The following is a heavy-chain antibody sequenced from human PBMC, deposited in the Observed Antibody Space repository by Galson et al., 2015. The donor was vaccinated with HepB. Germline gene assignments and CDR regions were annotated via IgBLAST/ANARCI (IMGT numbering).Heavy chain of an antibody. CDR1: GGTFSSYA. Sequence: SVKVSCKASGGTFSSYAISWVRQAPGQGLEWMGGIIPIFGTANYAQKFQGRVTMTRNTSISTAYMELSSLRSEDTAVYYCARSYGYGGKKGASDYWGQGTLVTVSS. CDR2: IIPIFGTA. CDR3: ARSYGYGGKKGASDY. D-gene: IGHD4-23*01. J-gene: IGHJ4*02. V-gene: IGHV1-69*05.